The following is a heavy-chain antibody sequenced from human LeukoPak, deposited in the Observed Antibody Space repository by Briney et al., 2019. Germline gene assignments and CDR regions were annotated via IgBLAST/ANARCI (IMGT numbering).Heavy chain of an antibody. Sequence: PSETLSLTCAVYGGSFSGYYWSWIRQPPGKGLEWIGEINHSGSTNYNPSLKSRVTISADTSRNQFSLKLSSVTAADTAVYYCAAGSYYYGSGSYYNVPYYFDYWGQGTLVTVSS. CDR3: AAGSYYYGSGSYYNVPYYFDY. CDR2: INHSGST. CDR1: GGSFSGYY. J-gene: IGHJ4*02. V-gene: IGHV4-34*01. D-gene: IGHD3-10*01.